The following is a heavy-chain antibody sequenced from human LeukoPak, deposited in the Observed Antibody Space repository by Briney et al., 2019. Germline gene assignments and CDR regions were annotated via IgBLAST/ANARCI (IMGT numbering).Heavy chain of an antibody. D-gene: IGHD5-12*01. J-gene: IGHJ4*02. CDR1: GFTFSSYA. CDR2: ISGSGGST. V-gene: IGHV3-23*01. Sequence: QAGGSLRLSCAASGFTFSSYAMSWVRQAPGKGLEWVSAISGSGGSTYYADSVKGRFTISRDNSKNTLYLQMNSLRVEDTAVYYCARVREDGYEPLDYWGQGTLVTVSS. CDR3: ARVREDGYEPLDY.